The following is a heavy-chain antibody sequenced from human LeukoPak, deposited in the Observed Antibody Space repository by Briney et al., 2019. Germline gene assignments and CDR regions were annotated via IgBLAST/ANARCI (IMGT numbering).Heavy chain of an antibody. V-gene: IGHV3-33*06. Sequence: GRSLRLSCAASGFTFSNYAMQLVRQAPGTGLELVAVIWFDGTNKYYGDSVRGRFTISRDNSKNRLYLQMNTLRAEDTAVYYCAKARGSGWHDPWYLDYWGQGTLVAVSS. CDR1: GFTFSNYA. CDR3: AKARGSGWHDPWYLDY. CDR2: IWFDGTNK. J-gene: IGHJ4*02. D-gene: IGHD6-19*01.